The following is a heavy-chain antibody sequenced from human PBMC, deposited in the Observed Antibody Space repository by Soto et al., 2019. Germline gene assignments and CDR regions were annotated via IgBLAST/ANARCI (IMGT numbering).Heavy chain of an antibody. CDR2: IYPGDSDT. CDR3: ARQYCISTSCYAGSDY. J-gene: IGHJ4*02. CDR1: GYSFTSYW. D-gene: IGHD2-2*01. Sequence: GESLKISCKGSGYSFTSYWIDWVRQMPGKGLEWMGIIYPGDSDTRYSPSFQGQVTISADKSISTAYLQWSSLKASDTAMYYCARQYCISTSCYAGSDYWGQGTLVTVSS. V-gene: IGHV5-51*01.